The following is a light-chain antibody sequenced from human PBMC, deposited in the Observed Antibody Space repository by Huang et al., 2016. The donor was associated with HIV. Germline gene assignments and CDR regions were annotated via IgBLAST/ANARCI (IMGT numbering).Light chain of an antibody. V-gene: IGKV3-11*01. Sequence: EIVLPQSPATLSLSPGERATLSCRASQSVSSFLAWYQQNPGQAPRLLIYDTSNRATGSPARVSGSGSGTDFTLTISSLEPEDFAVYYCQQRTNWPALTFGGGTKVETK. CDR1: QSVSSF. J-gene: IGKJ4*01. CDR2: DTS. CDR3: QQRTNWPALT.